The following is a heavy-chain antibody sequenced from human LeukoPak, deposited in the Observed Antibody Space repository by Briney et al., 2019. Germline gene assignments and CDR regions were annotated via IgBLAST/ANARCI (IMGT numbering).Heavy chain of an antibody. CDR3: ARGELVGLGATSAGWFDP. CDR2: INPNSGGT. D-gene: IGHD1-26*01. Sequence: ASVKVSCKASGYTFTGYYMHWVRQAPGQGLEWMGRINPNSGGTNYAQKFQGRVTMTRDTSISTAYMELSRLRSDDTAVYYCARGELVGLGATSAGWFDPWGQGTLVTVPS. J-gene: IGHJ5*02. CDR1: GYTFTGYY. V-gene: IGHV1-2*06.